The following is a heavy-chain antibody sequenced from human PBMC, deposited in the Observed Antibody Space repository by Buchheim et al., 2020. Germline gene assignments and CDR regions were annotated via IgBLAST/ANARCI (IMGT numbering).Heavy chain of an antibody. V-gene: IGHV3-48*03. Sequence: EVQLVESGGGLVQPGGSLRLSCAASGFTFSSYEMNWVRQAPGKGLEWVSYMRSTNSIYYTDSVKGRFTISRDNAKNSLYLQMNTLRVEDTAVYYCARGGPYYAFDYWGQGTL. J-gene: IGHJ4*02. CDR3: ARGGPYYAFDY. CDR2: MRSTNSI. D-gene: IGHD1-26*01. CDR1: GFTFSSYE.